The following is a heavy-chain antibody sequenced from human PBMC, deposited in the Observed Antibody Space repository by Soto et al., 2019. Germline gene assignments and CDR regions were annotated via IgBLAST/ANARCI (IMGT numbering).Heavy chain of an antibody. CDR1: GFTFSSYC. CDR3: ARTGSSRWYNPEIYYYYYYGMDV. D-gene: IGHD6-13*01. J-gene: IGHJ6*02. Sequence: PGGSLRLSCAASGFTFSSYCIHWVRQAPGKGLEWVAVISYDGSNKYYADSVKGRFTISRDNSKNTLYLQMNSLRAEDTAVYYCARTGSSRWYNPEIYYYYYYGMDVWGQGTTVTVSS. CDR2: ISYDGSNK. V-gene: IGHV3-30*03.